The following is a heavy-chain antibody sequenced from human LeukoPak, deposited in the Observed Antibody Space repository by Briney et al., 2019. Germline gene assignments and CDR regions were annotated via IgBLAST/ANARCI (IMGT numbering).Heavy chain of an antibody. CDR2: ISGSGGST. CDR3: AKDGSGSYYPIYYYYGMDV. CDR1: GLTFSSYA. D-gene: IGHD3-10*01. V-gene: IGHV3-23*01. J-gene: IGHJ6*04. Sequence: PGGSLRLSCAASGLTFSSYAMSWVRQAPGKGLEWVSAISGSGGSTYYADSVKGRFTISREDSKNTLYLQMNSLRAEDTAVYYCAKDGSGSYYPIYYYYGMDVWGKGTTVTVSS.